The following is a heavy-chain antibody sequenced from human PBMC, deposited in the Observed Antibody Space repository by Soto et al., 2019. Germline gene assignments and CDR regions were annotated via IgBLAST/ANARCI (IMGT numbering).Heavy chain of an antibody. CDR1: GGTFSSYA. J-gene: IGHJ6*02. V-gene: IGHV1-69*13. CDR3: ARGFYGGGQQLHYGMDV. CDR2: IIPIFGTA. Sequence: SVKVSCKASGGTFSSYAISWVRQAPGQGLEWMGGIIPIFGTANYAQKFQGRVTITADESTSTAYMELSSLRSEDTAVYYCARGFYGGGQQLHYGMDVWGQGTTVTVSS. D-gene: IGHD6-13*01.